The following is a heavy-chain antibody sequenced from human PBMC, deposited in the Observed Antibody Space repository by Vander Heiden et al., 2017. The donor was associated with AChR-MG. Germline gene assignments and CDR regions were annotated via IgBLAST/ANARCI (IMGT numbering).Heavy chain of an antibody. D-gene: IGHD3-3*01. J-gene: IGHJ4*02. CDR2: VRTKAHDGTS. CDR3: VGESYYELRD. Sequence: EVEVGESGGALVNAGGSLRLTCTVSGLTFNNAWMSWVRQAPGKGLEWVGRVRTKAHDGTSDYAAPVKGRFTVSRDDSNYILYLKMKSLKIEDTGVYYCVGESYYELRDWVQVTLVTVSS. CDR1: GLTFNNAW. V-gene: IGHV3-15*02.